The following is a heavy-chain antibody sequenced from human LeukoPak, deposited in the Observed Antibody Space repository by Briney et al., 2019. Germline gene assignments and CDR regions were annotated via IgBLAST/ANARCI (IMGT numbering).Heavy chain of an antibody. Sequence: ASVTVSCKASGYSFSTHWMHWVRQAPGQGLEWMGIINPSGGFTSYVQKLQGRVTVTRDISTSTVYMELSNLRSEDTAVYYCARDQSGEWELLSGWWFDPWGQGTLVTVSS. D-gene: IGHD1-26*01. CDR1: GYSFSTHW. V-gene: IGHV1-46*01. J-gene: IGHJ5*02. CDR3: ARDQSGEWELLSGWWFDP. CDR2: INPSGGFT.